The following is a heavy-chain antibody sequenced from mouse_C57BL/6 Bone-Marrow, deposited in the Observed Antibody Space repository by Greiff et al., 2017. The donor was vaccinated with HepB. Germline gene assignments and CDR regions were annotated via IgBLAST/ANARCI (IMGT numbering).Heavy chain of an antibody. J-gene: IGHJ4*01. CDR3: ARSRQLRLYAMDY. V-gene: IGHV1-76*01. CDR1: GYTFTDYY. Sequence: QVQLQQSGAELVRPGASVKLSCKASGYTFTDYYINWVKQRPGQGLEWIARIYPGSGNTYYNEKFKGKATLTAEKSSSTAYMQLSSLTSEDPAVYFCARSRQLRLYAMDYWGQGTSVTVSS. CDR2: IYPGSGNT. D-gene: IGHD3-2*02.